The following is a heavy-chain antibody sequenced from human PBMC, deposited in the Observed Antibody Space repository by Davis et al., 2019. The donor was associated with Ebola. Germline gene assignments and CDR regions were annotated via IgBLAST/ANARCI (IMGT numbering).Heavy chain of an antibody. V-gene: IGHV4-59*01. CDR1: GDSISTYH. CDR3: ARDQRHSYGRRFDP. D-gene: IGHD5-18*01. Sequence: SETLSLTCTVSGDSISTYHWTWIRQPPGKGLELIGYVQDRGTTNYNPSLRGRVTLSVDTSKNQFSLELRSVTAADTAVYYCARDQRHSYGRRFDPWGQGIQVTVSS. CDR2: VQDRGTT. J-gene: IGHJ5*02.